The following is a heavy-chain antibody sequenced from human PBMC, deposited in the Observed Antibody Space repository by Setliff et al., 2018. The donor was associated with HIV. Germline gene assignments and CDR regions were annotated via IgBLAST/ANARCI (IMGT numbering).Heavy chain of an antibody. V-gene: IGHV1-3*04. J-gene: IGHJ4*02. CDR1: GYTFTSHT. CDR2: INTGNGNT. CDR3: ARDRIPKRGYTYREPDFDS. Sequence: GASVKVSCKASGYTFTSHTIHWVRQAPGQGLEWMGWINTGNGNTKYSQKFQDRVTITRDTSASTGYMEVNSLRPEDTAVYYCARDRIPKRGYTYREPDFDSWGQGTQVTVSS. D-gene: IGHD3-16*02.